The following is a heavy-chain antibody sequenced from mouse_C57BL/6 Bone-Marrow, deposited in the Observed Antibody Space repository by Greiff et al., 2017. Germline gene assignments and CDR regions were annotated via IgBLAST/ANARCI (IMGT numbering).Heavy chain of an antibody. J-gene: IGHJ1*03. V-gene: IGHV5-2*01. CDR1: EYEFPSHD. CDR3: ARLSYDYEYFDV. CDR2: INSDGGST. Sequence: EVNVVESGGGLVQPGESLTLSCESNEYEFPSHDMSWVRKTPEKRLELVAAINSDGGSTYYPDTMEGRFIISRDNTKKTLYLQMSSLRSEDTALYYCARLSYDYEYFDVWGTGTTVTVSS. D-gene: IGHD2-4*01.